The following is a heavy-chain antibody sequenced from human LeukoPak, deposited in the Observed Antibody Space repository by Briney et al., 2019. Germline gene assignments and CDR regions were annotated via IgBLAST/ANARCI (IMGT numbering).Heavy chain of an antibody. D-gene: IGHD2-2*01. CDR3: ARDRTLGVVVPAAHYFDP. CDR2: INPSGGST. CDR1: GYTFTSYY. V-gene: IGHV1-46*01. Sequence: ASVKVSCKASGYTFTSYYMHWVRQAPGQGLEWMGIINPSGGSTSYAQKFQGRVTMTRDTSTSTVYMELSSLRSEDTAVYYCARDRTLGVVVPAAHYFDPWGQGTLVTVSS. J-gene: IGHJ5*02.